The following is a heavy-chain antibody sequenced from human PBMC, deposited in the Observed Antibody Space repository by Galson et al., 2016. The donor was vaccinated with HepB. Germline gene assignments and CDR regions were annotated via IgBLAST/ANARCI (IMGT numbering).Heavy chain of an antibody. Sequence: SLRLSCAASGFTFSAYWMAWIRQAPGKGLEWVANTNQDGSGKHYVDSAKGRFTVSRDNAKNSVFRDMNSLGAEDTAGYYCVSGYTSGIWGQGTTVTGSS. J-gene: IGHJ3*01. CDR3: VSGYTSGI. CDR2: TNQDGSGK. V-gene: IGHV3-7*01. D-gene: IGHD6-19*01. CDR1: GFTFSAYW.